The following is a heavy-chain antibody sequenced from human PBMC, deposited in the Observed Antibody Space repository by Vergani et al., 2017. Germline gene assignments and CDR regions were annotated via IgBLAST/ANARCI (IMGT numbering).Heavy chain of an antibody. D-gene: IGHD1-26*01. Sequence: QLQLQESGPGLVKPSETLSLTCTVPGGSISSSSYYWGWIRQPPGKGLEWIGSIYYSGSTYYNPSLKSRVTISVDTSKNQFSLKLSSVTAADTAVYYCARHIVGATRDWFDPWGQGTLVTVSS. V-gene: IGHV4-39*01. CDR2: IYYSGST. CDR3: ARHIVGATRDWFDP. CDR1: GGSISSSSYY. J-gene: IGHJ5*02.